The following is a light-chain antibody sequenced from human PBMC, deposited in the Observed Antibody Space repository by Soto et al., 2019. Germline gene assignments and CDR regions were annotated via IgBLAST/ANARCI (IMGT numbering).Light chain of an antibody. CDR2: EVS. Sequence: QSALTQPASVSGSPGQSITISCTGTSSDAGGHNYVSWYQQHPGKAHKLMIYEVSNRPSGVSNRFSGSKSGNTASLTISGLQAEDDADYYCSSYTSSSTLVVFGGGTKLTVL. CDR1: SSDAGGHNY. CDR3: SSYTSSSTLVV. V-gene: IGLV2-14*01. J-gene: IGLJ2*01.